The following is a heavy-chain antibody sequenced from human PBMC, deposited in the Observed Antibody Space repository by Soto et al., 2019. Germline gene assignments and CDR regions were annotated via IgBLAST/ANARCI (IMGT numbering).Heavy chain of an antibody. CDR2: IYYSGST. J-gene: IGHJ6*02. CDR3: ARDRKPRAYYYYGMDV. CDR1: GGSVSSGSYY. Sequence: SETLSLTCTVSGGSVSSGSYYWSWIRQPPGKGLEWIGYIYYSGSTNYNPSLKSRVTISVDTSKNQFSLKLSSVTAADTAVYYCARDRKPRAYYYYGMDVWGQGTTVTVSS. V-gene: IGHV4-61*01.